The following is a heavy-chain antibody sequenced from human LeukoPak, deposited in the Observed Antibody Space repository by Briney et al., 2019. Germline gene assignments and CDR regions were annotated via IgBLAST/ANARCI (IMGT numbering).Heavy chain of an antibody. CDR3: AKGPGAYYYGSGRFDP. CDR1: GFTFDDYA. V-gene: IGHV3-9*03. J-gene: IGHJ5*02. D-gene: IGHD3-10*01. CDR2: ISWNSGSI. Sequence: GRSLTLSCAASGFTFDDYAMHWVRQAPGKGLEWVSGISWNSGSIGYADSVKGRFTISRDNAKNSLYLQMNSLRAEDMALYYCAKGPGAYYYGSGRFDPWGQGTLVTVSS.